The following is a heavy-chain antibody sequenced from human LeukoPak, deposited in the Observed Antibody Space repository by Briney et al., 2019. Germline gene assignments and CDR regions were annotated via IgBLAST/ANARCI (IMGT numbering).Heavy chain of an antibody. J-gene: IGHJ1*01. D-gene: IGHD3-22*01. CDR1: GYTFTGYY. CDR2: INPNSGGT. V-gene: IGHV1-2*06. Sequence: ASVKVSCKASGYTFTGYYMHWVRQAPGQGLEWMGRINPNSGGTNYAQKFQGRVTMTRDTSISTAYMELSRLKSDDTAVYCCARDPNYYDSSGYYYGEEYFQHWGQGTLVTVSS. CDR3: ARDPNYYDSSGYYYGEEYFQH.